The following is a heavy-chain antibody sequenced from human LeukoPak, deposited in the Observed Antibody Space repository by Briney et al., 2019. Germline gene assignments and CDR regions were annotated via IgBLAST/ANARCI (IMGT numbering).Heavy chain of an antibody. V-gene: IGHV4-59*01. Sequence: SETLSLTCTVSGGSISSYYWSWIRQPPGKGLEWIGYIYYSGSTNHNPSLKSRVTISVDTSKNQFSLKLSSVTAADTAVYYCARLHRGEEAFDIWGQGTMVTVSS. CDR3: ARLHRGEEAFDI. CDR2: IYYSGST. J-gene: IGHJ3*02. CDR1: GGSISSYY.